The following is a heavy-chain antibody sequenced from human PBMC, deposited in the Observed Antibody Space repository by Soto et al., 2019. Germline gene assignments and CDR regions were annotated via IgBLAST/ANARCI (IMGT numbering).Heavy chain of an antibody. D-gene: IGHD2-2*01. CDR1: GGSFRSCV. CDR3: ARGYCSSNSCHNWFNPFDS. V-gene: IGHV1-69*13. J-gene: IGHJ4*02. Sequence: SVKVSCKASGGSFRSCVITWVRQAPGQGLEWMGGIFPIFGTPNYAQKFQGRVTITADESTSTAYMELSSLRSDDTAVYYCARGYCSSNSCHNWFNPFDSWGQGALVIVSS. CDR2: IFPIFGTP.